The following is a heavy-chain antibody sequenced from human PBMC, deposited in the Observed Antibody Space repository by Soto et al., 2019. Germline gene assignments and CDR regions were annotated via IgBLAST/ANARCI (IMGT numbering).Heavy chain of an antibody. V-gene: IGHV4-4*02. Sequence: QVQLQESGPGLVKPSGTLSLTCAVSGGSISSSNWWSWVRQPPGKGLEWIGEIYHSGSTNYNPSLKSRVTISVDKSKNPFSLKLSSVTAADTAVHSCARTPGDGYTGYYFDYWGQGTLVTVSS. CDR2: IYHSGST. CDR1: GGSISSSNW. CDR3: ARTPGDGYTGYYFDY. D-gene: IGHD5-18*01. J-gene: IGHJ4*02.